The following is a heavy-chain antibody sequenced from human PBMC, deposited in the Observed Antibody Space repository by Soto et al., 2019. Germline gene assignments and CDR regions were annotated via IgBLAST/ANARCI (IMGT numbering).Heavy chain of an antibody. Sequence: PSETLSLTCTVSGGSISSYYWSWIRQPPGKGLEWIGYIYYSGSTNYNPSLKSRVTISVDTSKNQFSLKLSSVTAADTAVYYCARHLIVVVPAAIRSAATVVTHHAFDIWGQGTMVTVSS. CDR2: IYYSGST. V-gene: IGHV4-59*01. D-gene: IGHD2-2*02. CDR1: GGSISSYY. J-gene: IGHJ3*02. CDR3: ARHLIVVVPAAIRSAATVVTHHAFDI.